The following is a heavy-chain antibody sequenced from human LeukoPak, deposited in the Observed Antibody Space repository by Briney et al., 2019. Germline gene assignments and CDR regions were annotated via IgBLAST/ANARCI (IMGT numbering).Heavy chain of an antibody. V-gene: IGHV1-18*01. CDR3: ARNYCSGGGCYSDFDN. Sequence: GASVKVSCKDAGYTFTSYGISWVGQAPGQGLEWMGWISAYNGNTNYAQKLQGRVTMTTDTSTSTAYMELRSLRSDDTAVYYCARNYCSGGGCYSDFDNWGQGTLVTVSS. J-gene: IGHJ4*02. CDR1: GYTFTSYG. D-gene: IGHD2-15*01. CDR2: ISAYNGNT.